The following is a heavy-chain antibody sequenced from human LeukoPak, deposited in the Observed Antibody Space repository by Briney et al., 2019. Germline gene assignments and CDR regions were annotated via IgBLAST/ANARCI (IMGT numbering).Heavy chain of an antibody. V-gene: IGHV1-2*02. D-gene: IGHD3-22*01. CDR2: INPNSGYT. Sequence: GASVKVSCKASGYTFTGYYIHWVRLAPGQGLEWMGYINPNSGYTNYAQKFQDRVTVTRDTSISTAYMELSRLRSDDTAVYYCAREEANTRIHFDYWGQGTLVTVSS. CDR3: AREEANTRIHFDY. J-gene: IGHJ4*02. CDR1: GYTFTGYY.